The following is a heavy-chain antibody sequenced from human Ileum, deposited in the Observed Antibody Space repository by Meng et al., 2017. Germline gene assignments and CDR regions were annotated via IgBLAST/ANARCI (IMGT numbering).Heavy chain of an antibody. CDR1: GFTFSTNY. CDR2: MFSDGNT. V-gene: IGHV3-53*01. D-gene: IGHD3-22*01. Sequence: GESLKISCAASGFTFSTNYMSWVRQAPGKGLEWVSIMFSDGNTYYADSVKGRFTISRDNSKNTVSLQMNSLRAGDTAVYYCASPGRGYYDSSGYYNYWGQGTLVTVSS. J-gene: IGHJ4*02. CDR3: ASPGRGYYDSSGYYNY.